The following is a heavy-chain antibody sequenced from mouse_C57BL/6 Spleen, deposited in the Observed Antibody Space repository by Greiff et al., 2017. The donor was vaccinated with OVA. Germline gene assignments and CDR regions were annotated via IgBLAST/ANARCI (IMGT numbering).Heavy chain of an antibody. CDR1: GFSLTSYG. CDR2: IWSDGST. Sequence: VKLVESGPGLVAPSQSLSITCTVSGFSLTSYGVHWVRQPPGKGLEWLVVIWSDGSTTYNSALKSRLSIIKDNSKSQVFLKMNSLQTDDTAMYYCARQDDGYYHYAMDYWGQGTSVTVSS. CDR3: ARQDDGYYHYAMDY. J-gene: IGHJ4*01. D-gene: IGHD2-3*01. V-gene: IGHV2-6-1*01.